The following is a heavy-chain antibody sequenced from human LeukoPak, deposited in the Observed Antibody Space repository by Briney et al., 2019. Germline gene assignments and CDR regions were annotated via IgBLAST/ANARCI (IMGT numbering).Heavy chain of an antibody. CDR2: INHSGST. V-gene: IGHV4-34*01. D-gene: IGHD3-22*01. Sequence: SETLSLTCAVYGGSFSGYYWSWIRQPPGKGLEWIGEINHSGSTNYNPSLKSRVTISVDTSKNQFSLKLSSVTAADTAVYYCARDRYYYDSSGYYTLDYWGQGTLVAVSS. J-gene: IGHJ4*02. CDR1: GGSFSGYY. CDR3: ARDRYYYDSSGYYTLDY.